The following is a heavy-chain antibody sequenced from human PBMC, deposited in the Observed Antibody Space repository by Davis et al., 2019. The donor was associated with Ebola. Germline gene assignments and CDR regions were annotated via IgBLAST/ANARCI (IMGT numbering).Heavy chain of an antibody. Sequence: GESLKISCAASGFTVSSNYMSWVRQAPGKGLEWVSSISGTGGSTYLAASVKGRFTISRDNSRNMVYLQMNSLRAEDAAVYYCAKYQGDHYDFWSGYYYYFDFWGQGTLVTVSS. D-gene: IGHD3-3*01. CDR3: AKYQGDHYDFWSGYYYYFDF. V-gene: IGHV3-23*01. CDR1: GFTVSSNY. CDR2: ISGTGGST. J-gene: IGHJ4*02.